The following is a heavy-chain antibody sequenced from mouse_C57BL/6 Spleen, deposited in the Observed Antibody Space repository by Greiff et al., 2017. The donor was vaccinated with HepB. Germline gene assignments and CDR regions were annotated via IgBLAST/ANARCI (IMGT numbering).Heavy chain of an antibody. V-gene: IGHV1-64*01. CDR3: ARRDYDEFDY. J-gene: IGHJ2*01. D-gene: IGHD2-4*01. CDR2: IHPNSGST. CDR1: GYTFTSYW. Sequence: QVQLQQPGAELVKPGASVKLSCKASGYTFTSYWMHWVKQRPGQGLEWIGMIHPNSGSTNYNEKFKSKATLTVDNSSSTAYMQLSSLTSEDSAVYYCARRDYDEFDYWGQGTTLTVSS.